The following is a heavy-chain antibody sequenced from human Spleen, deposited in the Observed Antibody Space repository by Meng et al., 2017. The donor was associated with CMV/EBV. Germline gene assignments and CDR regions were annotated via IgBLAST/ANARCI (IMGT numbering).Heavy chain of an antibody. V-gene: IGHV3-53*01. CDR3: ASGSY. CDR2: IYSGGST. J-gene: IGHJ4*02. CDR1: GFTFSSYS. Sequence: GESLKISCAASGFTFSSYSMSWVRQAPGKGLEWVSVIYSGGSTYYADSVKGRFTISRDNSKNTLYLQMNSLRAEDTAVYYCASGSYWGQGTLVTVSS.